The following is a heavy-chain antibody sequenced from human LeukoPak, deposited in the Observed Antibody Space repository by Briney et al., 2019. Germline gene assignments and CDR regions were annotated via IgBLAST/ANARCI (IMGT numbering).Heavy chain of an antibody. J-gene: IGHJ4*02. Sequence: PGGSLRLSCAATGFTFSSYAMSWVRQAPGKGLEWVANIKQDGSEKYYVDSVKGRFTISRDNAKNSLYLQMNSLRAEDTAVYYCARITMVRGVIFDYWGQGTLVTVSS. CDR3: ARITMVRGVIFDY. D-gene: IGHD3-10*01. CDR2: IKQDGSEK. V-gene: IGHV3-7*01. CDR1: GFTFSSYA.